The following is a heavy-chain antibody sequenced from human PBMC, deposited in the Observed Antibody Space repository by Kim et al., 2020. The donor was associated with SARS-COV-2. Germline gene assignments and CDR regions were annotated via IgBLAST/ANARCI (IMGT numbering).Heavy chain of an antibody. CDR3: ANGPVGYCNYDGLCGRYFVHY. J-gene: IGHJ4*02. Sequence: GGSLRLSCTTSGFTFSTYAMSWVRQAPGKGLEWVSTISGSGTGTYYADSVKGRFTISRDNSKDTLYLQLTSLRAEDTAIYYCANGPVGYCNYDGLCGRYFVHYWGQGTLVTVSS. V-gene: IGHV3-23*01. D-gene: IGHD2-15*01. CDR1: GFTFSTYA. CDR2: ISGSGTGT.